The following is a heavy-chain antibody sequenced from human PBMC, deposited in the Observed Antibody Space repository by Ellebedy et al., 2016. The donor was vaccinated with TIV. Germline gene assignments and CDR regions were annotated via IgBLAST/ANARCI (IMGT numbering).Heavy chain of an antibody. J-gene: IGHJ4*02. CDR3: ARYGNLGY. CDR1: GFTFSNYW. CDR2: IKQDGSEK. V-gene: IGHV3-7*03. Sequence: GESLKISCAASGFTFSNYWMSWVRQAPGKGLEWVANIKQDGSEKYYVDSVKGRFTISRDNAKNSLYLQMNSLRAEDTAVYYCARYGNLGYWGQGTLVTVSS. D-gene: IGHD1-1*01.